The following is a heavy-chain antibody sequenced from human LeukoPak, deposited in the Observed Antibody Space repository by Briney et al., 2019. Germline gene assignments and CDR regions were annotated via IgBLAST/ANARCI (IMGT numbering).Heavy chain of an antibody. CDR2: IYYSGST. CDR3: ARHREYSSSGWFDP. V-gene: IGHV4-39*01. Sequence: SETLSLTCTVSGGSISSSSYYWGWIRQPPGKGLEWIGSIYYSGSTYYNPSLKSRVTISVDTSKNQFSLKLSSVTAADTAVYYCARHREYSSSGWFDPWGQGTLVTVSS. J-gene: IGHJ5*02. D-gene: IGHD6-6*01. CDR1: GGSISSSSYY.